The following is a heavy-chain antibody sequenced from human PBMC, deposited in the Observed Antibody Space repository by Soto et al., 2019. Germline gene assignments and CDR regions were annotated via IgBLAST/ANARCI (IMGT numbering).Heavy chain of an antibody. J-gene: IGHJ4*02. CDR3: ARGYFDY. V-gene: IGHV1-2*02. CDR2: INPNSGGT. CDR1: GYTFTGYY. Sequence: VSEKVSCKTSGYTFTGYYIHWVRQAPGPGLEWMGWINPNSGGTNYAQKIQDRLTMTRDTSISTAYMEVSCLRSDDTAVYFCARGYFDYWGRGTLVTVSS.